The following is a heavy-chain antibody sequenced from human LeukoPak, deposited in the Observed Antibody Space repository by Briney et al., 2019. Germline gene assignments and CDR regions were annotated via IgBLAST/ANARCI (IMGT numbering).Heavy chain of an antibody. Sequence: GASVKVSCKASGYAFTCYDINWVRQATGQGLEWRGWMNPNSGNTSYAQKFQGRVTITGNTSISTAYMELSSLRSEDTAVYYCARGDCSSTGCPFDYWGQGTLVTVSS. CDR1: GYAFTCYD. CDR3: ARGDCSSTGCPFDY. D-gene: IGHD2-2*01. V-gene: IGHV1-8*03. CDR2: MNPNSGNT. J-gene: IGHJ4*02.